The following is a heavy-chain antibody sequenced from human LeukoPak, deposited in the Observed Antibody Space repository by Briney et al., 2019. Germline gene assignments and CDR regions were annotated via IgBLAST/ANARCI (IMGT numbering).Heavy chain of an antibody. CDR1: GGTFSSYA. D-gene: IGHD5-24*01. J-gene: IGHJ4*02. CDR3: ARGGDGYNFVY. CDR2: IIPIFGTA. Sequence: ASVKVSCKASGGTFSSYAISWVRQAPGQGLEWMGGIIPIFGTANYAQKFQGRVTITADESTSTAYMELSSLRSEDTAGYYCARGGDGYNFVYWGQGTLVTVSS. V-gene: IGHV1-69*13.